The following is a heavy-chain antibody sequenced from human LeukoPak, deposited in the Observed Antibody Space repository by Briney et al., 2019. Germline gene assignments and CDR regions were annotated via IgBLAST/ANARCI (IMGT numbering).Heavy chain of an antibody. Sequence: SETLSLTCTVSGGSISSYYWSWIRQPPGKGLEWIGYIYYSGSTNYNPSLKSRVTISVDTSKNQFSLKLSFVTAADTAVYYCARSADYDFWSGYSSYYYYGMDVWGQGTTVTVSS. CDR2: IYYSGST. V-gene: IGHV4-59*01. D-gene: IGHD3-3*01. J-gene: IGHJ6*02. CDR3: ARSADYDFWSGYSSYYYYGMDV. CDR1: GGSISSYY.